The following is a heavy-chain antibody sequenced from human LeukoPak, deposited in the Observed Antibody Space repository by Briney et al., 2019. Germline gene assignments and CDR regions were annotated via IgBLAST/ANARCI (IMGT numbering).Heavy chain of an antibody. J-gene: IGHJ4*02. CDR2: ISTSGSTI. D-gene: IGHD2-2*01. V-gene: IGHV3-11*01. CDR3: AREHCSTTSCYFDY. Sequence: SGGSLRLSCAASGFTFSDYYMSWMRQAPGQGLEWVSYISTSGSTIYHADSVKGRFTISRDNAKNSLYLQMNSLRAEDTAVYYCAREHCSTTSCYFDYRGQGSLVTVSS. CDR1: GFTFSDYY.